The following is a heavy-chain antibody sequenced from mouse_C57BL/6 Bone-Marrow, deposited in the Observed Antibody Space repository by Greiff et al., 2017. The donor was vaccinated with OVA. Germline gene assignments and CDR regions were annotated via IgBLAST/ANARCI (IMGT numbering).Heavy chain of an antibody. D-gene: IGHD1-1*01. J-gene: IGHJ1*03. CDR3: ARVPMYYYGRGYFDV. V-gene: IGHV1-52*01. CDR2: IDPSDSDT. Sequence: QVQLQQPGAELVRPGSSVKLSCKASGYTFTSYWMHWVKQRPIQGLEWIGNIDPSDSDTPYNQKFKDKATLTVDKSSSTAYMQLSSRTAEDSAVYYCARVPMYYYGRGYFDVRGTGTTVTVSS. CDR1: GYTFTSYW.